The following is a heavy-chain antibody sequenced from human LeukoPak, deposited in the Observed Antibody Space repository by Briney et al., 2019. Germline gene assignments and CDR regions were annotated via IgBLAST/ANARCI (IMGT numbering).Heavy chain of an antibody. J-gene: IGHJ6*02. D-gene: IGHD4-17*01. CDR2: ISAYNGNT. V-gene: IGHV1-18*01. CDR1: GYTFTSYG. CDR3: ARDSGYGAPYGMDV. Sequence: VTXSCXASGYTFTSYGISWVRQAPGQGLEWMGWISAYNGNTNYAQKLQGRVTMTTDTSTSTAYMELRSLRSDDTAVYYCARDSGYGAPYGMDVWGQGTTVTVSS.